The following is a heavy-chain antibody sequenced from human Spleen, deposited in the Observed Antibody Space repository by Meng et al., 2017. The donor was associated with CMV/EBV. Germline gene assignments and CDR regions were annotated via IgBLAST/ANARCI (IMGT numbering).Heavy chain of an antibody. Sequence: GGSLRLSCAASGLNFSNYAMSWVRQAPGKGLEWVSVFYSGGSGTHYADSVKGRFTISRDPSKNTLYLQMNSLRAEDTAVYYCALSYYDSSGYKAWGQGTLVTVSS. CDR2: FYSGGSGT. CDR3: ALSYYDSSGYKA. CDR1: GLNFSNYA. V-gene: IGHV3-23*03. J-gene: IGHJ4*02. D-gene: IGHD3-22*01.